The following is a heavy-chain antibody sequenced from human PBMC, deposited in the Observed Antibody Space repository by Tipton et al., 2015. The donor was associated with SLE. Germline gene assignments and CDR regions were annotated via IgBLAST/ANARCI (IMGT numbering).Heavy chain of an antibody. V-gene: IGHV3-30*04. CDR3: ASELLYFDY. Sequence: SLRLSCAASGSTFSSYAMHWVRQAPGKGLEWVAVISYDGSNKYYADSVKGRFTISRDNSKNTLYLQMNSLRAEDTAVYYCASELLYFDYWGQGTLVTVSS. CDR2: ISYDGSNK. D-gene: IGHD1-26*01. CDR1: GSTFSSYA. J-gene: IGHJ4*02.